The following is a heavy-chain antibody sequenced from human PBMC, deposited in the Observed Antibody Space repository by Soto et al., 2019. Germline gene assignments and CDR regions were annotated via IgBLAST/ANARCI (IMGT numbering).Heavy chain of an antibody. CDR1: GASITQYY. Sequence: PSETLSLTCTVSGASITQYYWNWIRQSPGKGLEWIVSVSSTGSTVYNPSLTSRVTISVDTSKNQFSLKLSSGTAADTAVYYCARQPDYYDSSGYYYAEGSYYYYYGMDVWGQGTTVTVSS. CDR2: VSSTGST. CDR3: ARQPDYYDSSGYYYAEGSYYYYYGMDV. V-gene: IGHV4-59*08. D-gene: IGHD3-22*01. J-gene: IGHJ6*02.